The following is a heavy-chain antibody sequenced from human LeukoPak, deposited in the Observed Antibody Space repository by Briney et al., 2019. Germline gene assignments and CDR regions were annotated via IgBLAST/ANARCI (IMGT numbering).Heavy chain of an antibody. CDR2: ISGSGGST. CDR3: AGNPRRGFGVVKHYYFDY. D-gene: IGHD3-3*01. J-gene: IGHJ4*02. Sequence: GGSLRLSCAASGFTFSSYAMSWVRQAPGKGLEWVSAISGSGGSTYYADSVKGRFTISRDNSKNTLYLQMNSLRAEDTAVYYCAGNPRRGFGVVKHYYFDYWGQGTLVTVSS. CDR1: GFTFSSYA. V-gene: IGHV3-23*01.